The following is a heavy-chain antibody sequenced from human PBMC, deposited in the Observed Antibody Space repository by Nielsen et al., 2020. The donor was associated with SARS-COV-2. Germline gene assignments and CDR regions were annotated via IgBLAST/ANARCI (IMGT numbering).Heavy chain of an antibody. J-gene: IGHJ6*02. D-gene: IGHD1-26*01. Sequence: GESLKISCVASGFTFSNYGMSWVRQAPGKGLEWVSGIDGSGGSTYYADSVKGRFTISRDNSKNTLYMQMYSLRAEDMAVYHCAKLGTGLYGLGVWGQGTTVTVSS. CDR3: AKLGTGLYGLGV. V-gene: IGHV3-23*01. CDR1: GFTFSNYG. CDR2: IDGSGGST.